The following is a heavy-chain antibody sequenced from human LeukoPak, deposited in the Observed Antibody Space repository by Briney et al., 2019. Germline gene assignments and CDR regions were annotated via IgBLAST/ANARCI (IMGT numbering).Heavy chain of an antibody. Sequence: ASVKVSCKASANTFTDFYMHWVRQAPGQGLEWMGIFNPAGGRTSFAQKFQGRVTITRDTSTNTLYMELSSLRSEDTAVYYCARDQAAITTPLAWSFALWGRGTLVTVSS. D-gene: IGHD1-14*01. CDR3: ARDQAAITTPLAWSFAL. J-gene: IGHJ2*01. CDR1: ANTFTDFY. V-gene: IGHV1-46*01. CDR2: FNPAGGRT.